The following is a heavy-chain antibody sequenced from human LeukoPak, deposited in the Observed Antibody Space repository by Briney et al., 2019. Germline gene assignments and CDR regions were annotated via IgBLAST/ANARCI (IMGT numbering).Heavy chain of an antibody. V-gene: IGHV1-69*05. J-gene: IGHJ4*02. CDR1: GGTFSSYA. CDR2: IIPIFGTA. D-gene: IGHD3-22*01. Sequence: SVKVSCKASGGTFSSYAISWVRQAPGQGLEWMGGIIPIFGTANYAQKFQGRVTITTDESTSTAYMELSSPRSEDTAVYYCAREFQNRGYYDSSGPAYWGQGTLVTVSS. CDR3: AREFQNRGYYDSSGPAY.